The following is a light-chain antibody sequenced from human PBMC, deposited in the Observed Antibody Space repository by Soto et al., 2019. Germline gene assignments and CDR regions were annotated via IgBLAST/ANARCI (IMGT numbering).Light chain of an antibody. Sequence: QPVLTQSPSASASLGASVKLTCTLSSGHSSYAIAWHQQQPEKGPRYLMKLDSDGSHTKGDAIPDRFSGSSSGAERYLTISSLQSEDEADYYCQTWGTGIYVVFGGGTKVTVL. J-gene: IGLJ2*01. CDR2: LDSDGSH. CDR1: SGHSSYA. V-gene: IGLV4-69*01. CDR3: QTWGTGIYVV.